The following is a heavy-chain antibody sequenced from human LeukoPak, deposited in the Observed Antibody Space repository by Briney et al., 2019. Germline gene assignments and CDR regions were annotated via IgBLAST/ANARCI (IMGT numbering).Heavy chain of an antibody. CDR3: AKDIGQQLARLAFDI. J-gene: IGHJ3*02. CDR1: GFTFSSYG. V-gene: IGHV3-43D*03. Sequence: GGSLRLSCAASGFTFSSYGMSWVRQAPGKGLEWVSLISWDGGSTYYADSVKGRFTISRDNSKNSLYLQMNSLRAEDTALYYCAKDIGQQLARLAFDIWGQGTMVTVSS. D-gene: IGHD6-13*01. CDR2: ISWDGGST.